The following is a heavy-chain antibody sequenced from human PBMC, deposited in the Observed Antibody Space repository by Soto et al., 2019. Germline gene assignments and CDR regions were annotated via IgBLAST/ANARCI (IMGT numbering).Heavy chain of an antibody. CDR3: AKDGAVVLIGYVDY. V-gene: IGHV3-30*18. CDR1: GFTFSSYG. D-gene: IGHD2-21*01. Sequence: GGSLRLSCAASGFTFSSYGMHWVRQAPGKGLEWAAVISYDGSNKYYADSVKGRFTISRDNSKNTLYLQMNSLRAEDTAVYYCAKDGAVVLIGYVDYWGQGTLVTVSS. CDR2: ISYDGSNK. J-gene: IGHJ4*02.